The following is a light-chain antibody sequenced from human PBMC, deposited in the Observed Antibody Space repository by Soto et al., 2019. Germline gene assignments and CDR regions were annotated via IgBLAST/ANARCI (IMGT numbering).Light chain of an antibody. Sequence: QSALTQPASVSGSPGQSITISCTGTSTEFRDYKYVSWYQQSPGSAPKLLIYEVSNRPSGVSNRFSGSKSGNTASLTISGLQDEDEAVYYCSSHTGTSALVVFGGGTKLTVL. V-gene: IGLV2-14*01. CDR2: EVS. J-gene: IGLJ2*01. CDR3: SSHTGTSALVV. CDR1: STEFRDYKY.